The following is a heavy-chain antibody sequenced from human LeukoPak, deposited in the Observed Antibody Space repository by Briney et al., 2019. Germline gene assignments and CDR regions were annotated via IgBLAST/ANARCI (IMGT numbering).Heavy chain of an antibody. CDR2: ISAYNGNT. V-gene: IGHV1-18*01. CDR3: ARVVTMVRGNLKDFDY. Sequence: ASVKVSCKASGYTFTSYGISWVRQAPGQGLERMGWISAYNGNTNYAQKLQGRVTMTTDTSTSTAYMELRSLRSDDTAVYYCARVVTMVRGNLKDFDYWGQGTLVTVSS. D-gene: IGHD3-10*01. J-gene: IGHJ4*02. CDR1: GYTFTSYG.